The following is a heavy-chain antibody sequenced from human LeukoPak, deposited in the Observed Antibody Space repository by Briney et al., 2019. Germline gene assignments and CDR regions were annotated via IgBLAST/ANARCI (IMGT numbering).Heavy chain of an antibody. CDR1: GASMSDYY. CDR2: IYYTGST. V-gene: IGHV4-59*08. J-gene: IGHJ4*02. D-gene: IGHD3-9*01. Sequence: SETLSLTCTVSGASMSDYYWSWIRQPPGKGLEWIGYIYYTGSTNYNPSLKSRVTMSIDTSKNQISLKLSSVTAADSAVYYCVRRVRYFGQNDYWGQGTLVTVSS. CDR3: VRRVRYFGQNDY.